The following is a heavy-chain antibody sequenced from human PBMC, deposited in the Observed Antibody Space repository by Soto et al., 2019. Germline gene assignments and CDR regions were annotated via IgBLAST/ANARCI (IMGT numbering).Heavy chain of an antibody. CDR1: GFTFSSYA. CDR3: AKVRIAAAGTDNFDY. CDR2: ISGGGGRT. D-gene: IGHD6-13*01. Sequence: EVQLLESGGALVQPGGSLRLSCAASGFTFSSYAMRWVRQAPGKGLEWVSAISGGGGRTYYAHSVKGRFTISRDNSKNTLYLQMNSLRAEDTAVYYCAKVRIAAAGTDNFDYWGQGTLVTVSS. V-gene: IGHV3-23*01. J-gene: IGHJ4*02.